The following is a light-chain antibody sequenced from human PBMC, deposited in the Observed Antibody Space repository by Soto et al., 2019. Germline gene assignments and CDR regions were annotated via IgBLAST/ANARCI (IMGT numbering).Light chain of an antibody. CDR2: GAS. J-gene: IGKJ5*01. CDR1: QSVSSSY. V-gene: IGKV3-20*01. CDR3: QQYGRSLGMS. Sequence: EIVLTQSPGTLSLSPGERATLSCRASQSVSSSYLAWSQQKPGQAPRLLIYGASSWATGIPDSFSGSGSGTVFTLTITRLEPEYFAVYFGQQYGRSLGMSFGQGTRLEIK.